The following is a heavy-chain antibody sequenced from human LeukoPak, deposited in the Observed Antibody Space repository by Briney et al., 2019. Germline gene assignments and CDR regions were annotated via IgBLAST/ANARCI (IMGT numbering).Heavy chain of an antibody. D-gene: IGHD2-21*02. CDR2: IYTSGST. CDR1: GGSISSYY. J-gene: IGHJ6*03. V-gene: IGHV4-4*07. CDR3: ARGLAYCGGDCSLYYYMDV. Sequence: SETLSLTCTVSGGSISSYYWSWIRQPAGKGLEWIGGIYTSGSTNYNPSLKSRVTMSVDTSKNQFSLKLSSVTAADSAVYYCARGLAYCGGDCSLYYYMDVWGKGTTVTVSS.